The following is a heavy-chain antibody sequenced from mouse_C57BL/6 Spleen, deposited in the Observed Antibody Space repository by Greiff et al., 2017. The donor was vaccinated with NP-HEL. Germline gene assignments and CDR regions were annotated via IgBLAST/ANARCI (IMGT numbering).Heavy chain of an antibody. CDR3: ARYYYGSSYVGYFDV. CDR1: GYTFTDYN. J-gene: IGHJ1*03. CDR2: INPNNGGT. V-gene: IGHV1-18*01. D-gene: IGHD1-1*01. Sequence: VQLQQSGPELVKPGASVKIPCKASGYTFTDYNMDWVKQSHGKSLEWIGDINPNNGGTIYNQKFKGKATLTVDKSSSTAYMELRSLTSEDTAVYYCARYYYGSSYVGYFDVWGTGTTVTVSS.